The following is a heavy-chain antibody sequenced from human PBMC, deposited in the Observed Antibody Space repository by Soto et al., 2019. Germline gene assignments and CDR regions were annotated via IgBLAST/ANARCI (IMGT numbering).Heavy chain of an antibody. Sequence: QVQLQESGPGLVKPSQTLSLTCTVSGGSISSGAYYWSWIRQHPGKGLEWIGHIYYSGSTYFNPSLKIRVTISVDTSKNQFSLKLSSGTAADTAVYYCARQGGDGVDYWGQGTLVTVSS. CDR3: ARQGGDGVDY. CDR2: IYYSGST. V-gene: IGHV4-31*03. D-gene: IGHD3-16*01. J-gene: IGHJ4*02. CDR1: GGSISSGAYY.